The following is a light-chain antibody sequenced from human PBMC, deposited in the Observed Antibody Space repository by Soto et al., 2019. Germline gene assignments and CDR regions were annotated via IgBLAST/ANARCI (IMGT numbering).Light chain of an antibody. Sequence: DIQMTQSPSTLSASVGDRVTITCRASQTIDSWLAWYQQRPGKPPNLLIYKASTLASGVPSRFSGSGSGTDFTLTISSLQPEDVATYYCQKYNSARWTFGQGTKVDIK. CDR1: QTIDSW. CDR2: KAS. V-gene: IGKV1-5*03. J-gene: IGKJ1*01. CDR3: QKYNSARWT.